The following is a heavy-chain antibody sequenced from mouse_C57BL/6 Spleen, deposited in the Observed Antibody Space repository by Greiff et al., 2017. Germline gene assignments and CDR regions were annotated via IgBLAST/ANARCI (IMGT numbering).Heavy chain of an antibody. Sequence: QVQLQQSGPGLVQPSQSLSITCTVSGFSLTSYGVHWVRQSPGQGLEWLGVIWSGGSTDYNAAFISRLSISKDNSKSQVFFKMNSLQADDTAIYYCARNSTPSHDGSRYYYAMDYWGQGTSVTVSS. CDR2: IWSGGST. V-gene: IGHV2-2*01. CDR3: ARNSTPSHDGSRYYYAMDY. J-gene: IGHJ4*01. CDR1: GFSLTSYG. D-gene: IGHD1-1*01.